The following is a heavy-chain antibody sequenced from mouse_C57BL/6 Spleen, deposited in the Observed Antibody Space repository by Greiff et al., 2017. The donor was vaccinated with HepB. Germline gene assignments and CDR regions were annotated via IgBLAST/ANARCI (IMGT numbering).Heavy chain of an antibody. V-gene: IGHV1-15*01. CDR3: TRDYDYDGGFAY. CDR1: GYTFTDYE. CDR2: IDPETGGT. J-gene: IGHJ3*01. Sequence: QVQLQQSGAELVRPGASVTLSCKASGYTFTDYEMHWVKQTPVHGLEWIGAIDPETGGTAYNQKFKGKAILTADKSSSTAYMELRSLTSEDSAVYYCTRDYDYDGGFAYWGQGTLVTVSA. D-gene: IGHD2-4*01.